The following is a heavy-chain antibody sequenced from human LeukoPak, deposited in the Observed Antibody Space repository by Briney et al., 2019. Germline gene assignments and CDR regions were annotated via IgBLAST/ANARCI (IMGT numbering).Heavy chain of an antibody. V-gene: IGHV3-30*18. CDR3: AKDASSSWFFDY. CDR2: ISYDGSNK. Sequence: GRSLSLSCAASGFTFSSYGMHWVRQAPGKGLEWVAVISYDGSNKYYADSVKGRFTISRDNSKNTLYLQMNSLRAEDTAVYYCAKDASSSWFFDYWGQGTLVTVSS. CDR1: GFTFSSYG. J-gene: IGHJ4*02. D-gene: IGHD6-13*01.